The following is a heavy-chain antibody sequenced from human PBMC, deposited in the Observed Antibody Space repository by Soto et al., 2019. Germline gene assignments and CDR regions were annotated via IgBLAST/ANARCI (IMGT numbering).Heavy chain of an antibody. CDR1: GGSISSSSYY. V-gene: IGHV4-61*05. D-gene: IGHD4-17*01. CDR2: IYYSGST. Sequence: SETLSLTCTVSGGSISSSSYYWGWIRQPPGKGLEWIGYIYYSGSTNYNPSLKSRVTISVDTSKNQFSLKLSSVTAADTAVYYCARGPTGPWGQGTLVTVSS. J-gene: IGHJ5*02. CDR3: ARGPTGP.